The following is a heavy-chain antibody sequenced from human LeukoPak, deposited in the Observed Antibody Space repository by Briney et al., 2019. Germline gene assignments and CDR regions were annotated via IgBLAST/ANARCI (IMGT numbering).Heavy chain of an antibody. D-gene: IGHD6-19*01. Sequence: TSETLSLTCTVSGGSISSYYWSWIRQPPGKGLEWIGYIYYSGSTNYNPPLKSRVTISVDTSKNQFSLKLSSVTAADTAVYYCARRSIAVAVKGWFDPWGQGTLVTVSS. J-gene: IGHJ5*02. CDR1: GGSISSYY. CDR3: ARRSIAVAVKGWFDP. V-gene: IGHV4-59*08. CDR2: IYYSGST.